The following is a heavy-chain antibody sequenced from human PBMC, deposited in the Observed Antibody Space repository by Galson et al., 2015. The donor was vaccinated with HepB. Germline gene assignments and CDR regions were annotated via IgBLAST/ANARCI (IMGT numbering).Heavy chain of an antibody. CDR3: AREGAVEIDY. V-gene: IGHV3-48*03. J-gene: IGHJ4*02. Sequence: SLRLSCAASGFTFSSREMNWVRQAPGEGLEWVSYISSTAGTRYYADSVRGRFTVSRDNAKNSLYLQMNSLRAEDTAVYYCAREGAVEIDYWGQGTLVTVSS. CDR2: ISSTAGTR. D-gene: IGHD6-19*01. CDR1: GFTFSSRE.